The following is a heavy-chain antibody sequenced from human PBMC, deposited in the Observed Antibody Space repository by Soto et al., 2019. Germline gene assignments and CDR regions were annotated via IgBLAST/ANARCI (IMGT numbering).Heavy chain of an antibody. V-gene: IGHV3-30*04. CDR3: ARDFIVGAPDYFDY. CDR2: ISYDGRVN. CDR1: GFTLSDNP. D-gene: IGHD1-26*01. J-gene: IGHJ4*02. Sequence: QVQLVESGEGVVKLGGSLSLSGAASGFTLSDNPWPWARQAPAKGLEWVAVISYDGRVNYYVDSVKGRFTISRDDSKNTLYLQMNSLRVDDTAVYYCARDFIVGAPDYFDYWGQGTLVTVSS.